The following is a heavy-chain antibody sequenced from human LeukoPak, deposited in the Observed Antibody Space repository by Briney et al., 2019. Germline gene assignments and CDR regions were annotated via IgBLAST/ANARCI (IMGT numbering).Heavy chain of an antibody. CDR2: RHHSGIT. CDR1: GGSISSSNW. J-gene: IGHJ4*02. CDR3: ARDPGSSGWYTVGY. D-gene: IGHD6-19*01. Sequence: SGTLSLTCAVSGGSISSSNWWAWVRQPPGKGLEWIGERHHSGITNYNPSLKSRVTISVDDSRTQFSLKVNSVTAADTAVYYCARDPGSSGWYTVGYWGQGTLVTVSS. V-gene: IGHV4-4*02.